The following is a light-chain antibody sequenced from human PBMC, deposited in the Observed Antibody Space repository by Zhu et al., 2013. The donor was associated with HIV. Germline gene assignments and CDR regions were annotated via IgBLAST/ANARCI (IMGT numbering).Light chain of an antibody. Sequence: DIVMTQSPDSLAVSLGERATINCKSSQSVLYSSNNKNYLAWYQQKPGQPPKVLIYWASNRESGVPDRFSGSGSGTDFTLTISSLEPEDFGLYYCQQRSIRPRTFGQGTRVEVK. V-gene: IGKV4-1*01. CDR1: QSVLYSSNNKNY. CDR3: QQRSIRPRT. CDR2: WAS. J-gene: IGKJ1*01.